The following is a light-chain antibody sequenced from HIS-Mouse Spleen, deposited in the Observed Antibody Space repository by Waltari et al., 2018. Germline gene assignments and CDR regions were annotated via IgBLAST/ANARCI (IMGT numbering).Light chain of an antibody. CDR2: EGS. V-gene: IGLV2-23*01. Sequence: ISCTGTSSDVGSYNLVSWYQQHPGKAPKLMIYEGSKRPSGVSNRFSGSKSGNTASLTISGLQAEDEADYYCCSYAGSSTYVFGTGTKVTVL. J-gene: IGLJ1*01. CDR3: CSYAGSSTYV. CDR1: SSDVGSYNL.